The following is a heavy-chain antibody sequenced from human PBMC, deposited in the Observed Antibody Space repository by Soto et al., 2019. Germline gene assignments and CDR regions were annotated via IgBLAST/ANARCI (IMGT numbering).Heavy chain of an antibody. D-gene: IGHD2-2*01. V-gene: IGHV3-21*01. CDR3: ARDFCSSTSCYYYFDY. CDR2: ISSSSSYI. CDR1: GFTFSSYS. Sequence: GGSLRLSCAASGFTFSSYSMNLVRQAPGKGLEWVSSISSSSSYIYYADSVKGRFTISRDNAKNSLYLQMNSLRAEDTAVYYCARDFCSSTSCYYYFDYWGQGTLVTVSS. J-gene: IGHJ4*02.